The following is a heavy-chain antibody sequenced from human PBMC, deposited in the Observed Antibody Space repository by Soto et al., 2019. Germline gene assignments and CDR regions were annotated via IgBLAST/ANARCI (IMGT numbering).Heavy chain of an antibody. J-gene: IGHJ6*02. CDR3: AKDQFASGWYNDYYYGMDV. CDR1: GFTFRNNG. Sequence: EVQLLEPGGGLVQPGASLRLSCAASGFTFRNNGMFWVRQAPGKGLEWVSAITGNAGSKYYADPVKGRFTISRDNSRNTLYLKRNGLRAEDTAVYYCAKDQFASGWYNDYYYGMDVWGQGTTVAVSS. D-gene: IGHD6-19*01. V-gene: IGHV3-23*01. CDR2: ITGNAGSK.